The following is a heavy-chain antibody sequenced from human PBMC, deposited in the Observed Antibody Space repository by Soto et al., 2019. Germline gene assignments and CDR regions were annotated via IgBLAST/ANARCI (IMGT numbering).Heavy chain of an antibody. J-gene: IGHJ6*03. CDR2: ISYTGST. CDR3: ARDPDWKNKYYMDV. CDR1: GGSISGHY. V-gene: IGHV4-59*11. Sequence: QVLLQESGPGLVKPSETLSLTCTVSGGSISGHYWSWIRQPPRKGLEWVGYISYTGSTNYNPSLKSRATISADTSKNLFSLRLSSVTAADTAIYYCARDPDWKNKYYMDVWGKGTTVTVSS. D-gene: IGHD1-1*01.